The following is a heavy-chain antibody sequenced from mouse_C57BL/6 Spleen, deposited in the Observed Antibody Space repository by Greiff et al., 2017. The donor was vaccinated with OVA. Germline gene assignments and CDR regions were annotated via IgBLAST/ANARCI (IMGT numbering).Heavy chain of an antibody. CDR3: ARGRYSNYDFYWYFDV. D-gene: IGHD2-5*01. CDR1: GYSFTGYY. V-gene: IGHV1-42*01. J-gene: IGHJ1*03. Sequence: VQLQQSGPELVKPGASVKISCKASGYSFTGYYMNWVKQSPEKSLEWIGEINPSTGGTTYNQKFKAKATLTVDKSSSTAYMQLKSLTSEDSAVYYCARGRYSNYDFYWYFDVWGTGTTVTVSS. CDR2: INPSTGGT.